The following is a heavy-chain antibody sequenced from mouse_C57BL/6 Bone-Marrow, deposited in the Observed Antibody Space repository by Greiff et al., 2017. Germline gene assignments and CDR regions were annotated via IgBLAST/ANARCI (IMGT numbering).Heavy chain of an antibody. J-gene: IGHJ2*01. CDR3: ARTRFITTVVDDY. V-gene: IGHV1-82*01. Sequence: VQLQQSGPELVKPGASVKISCKASGYAFSSSWMNWVKQRPGKGLEWIGRIYPGDGDTNYNGKFKGKATLTADKSSSTAYMQLSSLTSEDSAVYFCARTRFITTVVDDYWGQGTTLTVSS. CDR2: IYPGDGDT. CDR1: GYAFSSSW. D-gene: IGHD1-1*01.